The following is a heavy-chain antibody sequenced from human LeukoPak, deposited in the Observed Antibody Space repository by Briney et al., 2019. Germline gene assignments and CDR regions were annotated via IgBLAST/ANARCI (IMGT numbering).Heavy chain of an antibody. CDR2: ISGSDPGT. Sequence: GGSLRLSCAASGFSFSTYAKSWVRQIPGKGLEWVSAISGSDPGTYYADSVKGRFTISRDNAKNTLYLQMNSLRAEDTAVYYCARDPFDWLLLRAFDIWGQGTMVTVSS. CDR1: GFSFSTYA. V-gene: IGHV3-23*01. J-gene: IGHJ3*02. D-gene: IGHD3-9*01. CDR3: ARDPFDWLLLRAFDI.